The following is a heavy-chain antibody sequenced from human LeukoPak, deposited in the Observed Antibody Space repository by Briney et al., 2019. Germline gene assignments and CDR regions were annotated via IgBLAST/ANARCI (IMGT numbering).Heavy chain of an antibody. D-gene: IGHD3-16*01. Sequence: GASVKVSCKASGYTFTSYDINWVRQATGQGLEWMGWMNPNSGNTGYAQKFQGRVTMTRNTSISTAYMEPSSLRSEDTAVYYCARVNSPDYGYYYYYGMDVWGQGTTVTVSS. J-gene: IGHJ6*02. CDR1: GYTFTSYD. V-gene: IGHV1-8*01. CDR3: ARVNSPDYGYYYYYGMDV. CDR2: MNPNSGNT.